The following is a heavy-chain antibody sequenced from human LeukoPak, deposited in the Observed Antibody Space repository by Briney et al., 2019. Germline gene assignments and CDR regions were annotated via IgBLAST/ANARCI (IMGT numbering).Heavy chain of an antibody. D-gene: IGHD2-2*01. CDR1: GFTFSSYA. V-gene: IGHV3-23*01. Sequence: PGGSLRPSCAASGFTFSSYAMSWVHQAPGKGLEWVSAISGSGGSTYYADSVKGRFTISRDNSKNTLYLQMNSLRAEDTAVYYCANSPHGYCSSTSCYLNYWGQGTLVTVSS. CDR2: ISGSGGST. J-gene: IGHJ4*02. CDR3: ANSPHGYCSSTSCYLNY.